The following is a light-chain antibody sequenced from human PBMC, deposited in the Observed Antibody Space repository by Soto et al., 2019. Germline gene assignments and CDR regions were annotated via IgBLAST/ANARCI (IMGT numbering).Light chain of an antibody. Sequence: IQVTQSPSSLSASVGDRVTITCRASQDIRGALAWYQQKPGKAPNLLIYDVSNLESGVPSRFSGSGSGTEFTLTISSLQPEDFGIFYCQQFNSYPITFGQGTRLEIK. CDR3: QQFNSYPIT. CDR2: DVS. J-gene: IGKJ5*01. V-gene: IGKV1-13*02. CDR1: QDIRGA.